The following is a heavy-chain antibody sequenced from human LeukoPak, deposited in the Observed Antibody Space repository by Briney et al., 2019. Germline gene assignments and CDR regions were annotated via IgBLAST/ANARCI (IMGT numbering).Heavy chain of an antibody. V-gene: IGHV5-51*01. CDR3: ARLGPIQMTLHRYYYYMDV. J-gene: IGHJ6*03. Sequence: GESLKISREGSGYTFTSYWIGWVRPLPGKSPARMGIIYPGVSDTRYSPSFQGQVTISADKSISTAYLQWSSLKASDTAMYYCARLGPIQMTLHRYYYYMDVWGKGTTVTVSS. D-gene: IGHD7-27*01. CDR2: IYPGVSDT. CDR1: GYTFTSYW.